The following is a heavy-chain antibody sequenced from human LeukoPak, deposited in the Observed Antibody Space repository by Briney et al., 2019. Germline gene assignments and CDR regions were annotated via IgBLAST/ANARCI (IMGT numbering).Heavy chain of an antibody. CDR1: GYTFTGYY. D-gene: IGHD3-3*01. CDR3: ARVTIFGVVELDY. J-gene: IGHJ4*02. Sequence: GASVKVSCKASGYTFTGYYMHWVRQAPGQGLEWMGWINPNSGGTNYAQKFQGRVTMTRDTSISTAYMELSRLRSDDTAVYYCARVTIFGVVELDYGGQGTLVTVSS. CDR2: INPNSGGT. V-gene: IGHV1-2*02.